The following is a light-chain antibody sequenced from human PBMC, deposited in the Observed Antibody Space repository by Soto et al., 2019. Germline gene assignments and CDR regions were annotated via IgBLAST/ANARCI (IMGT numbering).Light chain of an antibody. CDR3: QQYYSTPLT. V-gene: IGKV4-1*01. Sequence: DIVMTQSPDSLAVSLGERATINCKSSQSVLYSSNNKNYLAWYQQKPGQPPKLLIYWASTRESGVPDRFSGSGSGTYFTLTISSLKAEDVAVYYWQQYYSTPLTFGPGTRVAIK. CDR2: WAS. CDR1: QSVLYSSNNKNY. J-gene: IGKJ3*01.